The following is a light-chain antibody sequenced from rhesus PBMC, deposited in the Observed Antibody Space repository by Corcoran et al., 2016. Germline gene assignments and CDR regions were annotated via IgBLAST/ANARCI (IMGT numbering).Light chain of an antibody. Sequence: DIQMTQSPSSLSASVGERVTITCRASQGLGTWLAWYQVKPGKAPKLLIYKASSLQGGVPSRFSGSGSGTEFTLTISSLQPEDFATYYCQQCNSPPWTFGQGTKVEI. CDR1: QGLGTW. CDR2: KAS. V-gene: IGKV1-21*01. CDR3: QQCNSPPWT. J-gene: IGKJ1*01.